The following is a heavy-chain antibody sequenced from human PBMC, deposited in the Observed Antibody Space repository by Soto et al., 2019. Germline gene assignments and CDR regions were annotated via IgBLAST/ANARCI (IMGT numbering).Heavy chain of an antibody. CDR3: AKDSIAVFWYFDL. Sequence: GGSLRLSCAASGFTFSSYGMHWVRQAPGKGLEWVAVISYDGSNKYYADSVKGRFTISRDNSKNTLYLQMNSLRAEDTAVYYCAKDSIAVFWYFDLWGHGTLVTVSS. J-gene: IGHJ2*01. D-gene: IGHD6-19*01. V-gene: IGHV3-30*18. CDR1: GFTFSSYG. CDR2: ISYDGSNK.